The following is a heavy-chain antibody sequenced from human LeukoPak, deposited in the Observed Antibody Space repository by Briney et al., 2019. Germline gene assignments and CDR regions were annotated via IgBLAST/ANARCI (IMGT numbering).Heavy chain of an antibody. V-gene: IGHV4-59*01. CDR3: ARGRYSGYDYGYYNYMDV. Sequence: PSETLSLTCAVYGGSFSGYYWSWIRQPPGEGLEWIGHMYYSGSTNYNPSLKSRVTISVDTSKNQFSLKVNSVTAADTAVYYCARGRYSGYDYGYYNYMDVWGKGTTVTIS. J-gene: IGHJ6*03. CDR1: GGSFSGYY. CDR2: MYYSGST. D-gene: IGHD5-12*01.